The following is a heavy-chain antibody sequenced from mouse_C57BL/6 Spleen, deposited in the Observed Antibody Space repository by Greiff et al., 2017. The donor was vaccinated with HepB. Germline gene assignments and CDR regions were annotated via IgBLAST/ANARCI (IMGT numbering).Heavy chain of an antibody. CDR2: INPSSGYT. V-gene: IGHV1-4*01. Sequence: VQLQQPGAELVRPGASVKMSCKASGYTFTSYTMHWVKQRPGQGLEWIGYINPSSGYTKYNQKFKDKATLTADKSSSTAYMQLSSLTSEDSAVYYYARNYYGSSVYFDYWGQGTTLTVSS. J-gene: IGHJ2*01. CDR3: ARNYYGSSVYFDY. D-gene: IGHD1-1*01. CDR1: GYTFTSYT.